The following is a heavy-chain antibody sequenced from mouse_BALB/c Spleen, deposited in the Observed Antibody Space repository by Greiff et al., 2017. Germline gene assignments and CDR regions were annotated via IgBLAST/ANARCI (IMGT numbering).Heavy chain of an antibody. Sequence: EVKVVESGGGLVKPGGSLKLSCAASGFTFSSYAMSWVRQTPEKRLEWVATISSGGSYTYYPDSVKGRFTISRDNAKNTLYLQMSSLRSEDTAMYYCARGRYDYDSYYAMDYWGQGTSVTVSS. D-gene: IGHD2-4*01. CDR2: ISSGGSYT. V-gene: IGHV5-9-3*01. CDR3: ARGRYDYDSYYAMDY. J-gene: IGHJ4*01. CDR1: GFTFSSYA.